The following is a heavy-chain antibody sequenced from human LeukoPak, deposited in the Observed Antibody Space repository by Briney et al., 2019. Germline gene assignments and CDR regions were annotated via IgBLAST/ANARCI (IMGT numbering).Heavy chain of an antibody. J-gene: IGHJ3*02. CDR1: GGSTSGYF. D-gene: IGHD3-3*01. V-gene: IGHV4-59*01. CDR2: IYYSGST. CDR3: ARGLRFLEWLPPDAFDI. Sequence: SETLSLTCSVSGGSTSGYFWTWIRQPPGKGLEWIGYIYYSGSTNYNPSLKSRVTISVDTSKNQFSLKLSSVTAADTAVYYCARGLRFLEWLPPDAFDIWGQGTMVTVSS.